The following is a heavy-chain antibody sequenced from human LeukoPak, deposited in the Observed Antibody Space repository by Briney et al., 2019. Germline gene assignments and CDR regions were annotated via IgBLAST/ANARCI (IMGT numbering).Heavy chain of an antibody. CDR1: GFTFSSYA. V-gene: IGHV3-30-3*01. Sequence: PGGSLRLSCAASGFTFSSYAMHWVRQAPGKGLEWVAVISYDRSNKYYADSVKGRFTISRDNSKNMLYLEMHSLRPDDTALYYCARDATVGSAYFDLWGQGALVTVSS. CDR3: ARDATVGSAYFDL. D-gene: IGHD2-15*01. CDR2: ISYDRSNK. J-gene: IGHJ4*02.